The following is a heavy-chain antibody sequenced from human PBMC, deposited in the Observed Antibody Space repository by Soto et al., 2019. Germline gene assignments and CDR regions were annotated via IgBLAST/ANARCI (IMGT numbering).Heavy chain of an antibody. J-gene: IGHJ6*02. V-gene: IGHV1-18*01. Sequence: QVQLVQSGAEVKKPGASVKVSCKASGYTFTSYGFSWVRQAPGQGLEWMGWINAYNGDTNYAQNLQGRVTMTRDTSTQTAYMELRSLRSDDTAVYYCARMGDVPYYYYGMDVWGHGTTVTVSS. CDR2: INAYNGDT. CDR1: GYTFTSYG. D-gene: IGHD3-16*01. CDR3: ARMGDVPYYYYGMDV.